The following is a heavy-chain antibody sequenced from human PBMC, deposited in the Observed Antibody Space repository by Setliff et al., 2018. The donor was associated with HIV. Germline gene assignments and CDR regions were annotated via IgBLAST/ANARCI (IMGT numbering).Heavy chain of an antibody. CDR3: ARADCTNGVCYPALYYYYYYGMDV. CDR2: IIPIFGTA. CDR1: GGTFSSYA. Sequence: SVKVSCKASGGTFSSYAISWVRQAPGQGLEWMGGIIPIFGTANYAQKFQGRVTITTDESTSTAYMELSSLRSEDTAVYYFARADCTNGVCYPALYYYYYYGMDVWGQGTTVTVSS. J-gene: IGHJ6*02. V-gene: IGHV1-69*05. D-gene: IGHD2-8*01.